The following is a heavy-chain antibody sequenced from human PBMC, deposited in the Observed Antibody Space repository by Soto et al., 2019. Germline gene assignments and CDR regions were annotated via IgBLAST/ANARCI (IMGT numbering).Heavy chain of an antibody. CDR3: ARGKSPPLFDP. J-gene: IGHJ5*02. Sequence: SETLSLTCTVSGGSISSGGYYWSWIRQHPGKGLEWIGYIYYSGSTYYNPSLKSRVTISVDTSKNQFSLKLSSVTAADTAMYYCARGKSPPLFDPWGQGTLVTVSS. V-gene: IGHV4-31*03. CDR2: IYYSGST. CDR1: GGSISSGGYY.